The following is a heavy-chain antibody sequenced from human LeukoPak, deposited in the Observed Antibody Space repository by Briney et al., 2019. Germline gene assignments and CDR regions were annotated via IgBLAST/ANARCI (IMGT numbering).Heavy chain of an antibody. D-gene: IGHD3-9*01. V-gene: IGHV3-30*04. CDR1: GFTFSSYA. J-gene: IGHJ4*02. Sequence: PGGSLRLSCAASGFTFSSYAMHWVRQAPGKGLEWVAVISYDGSNKYYADSVKGRFTISRDNSKNTLYLQMNSLRAEDTAVYYCARRTYYDILTGYSMCFDYWGQGTLVTVSS. CDR2: ISYDGSNK. CDR3: ARRTYYDILTGYSMCFDY.